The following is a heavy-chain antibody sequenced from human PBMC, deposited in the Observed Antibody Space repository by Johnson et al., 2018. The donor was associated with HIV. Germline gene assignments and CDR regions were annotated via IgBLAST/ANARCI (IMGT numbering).Heavy chain of an antibody. D-gene: IGHD3-3*01. J-gene: IGHJ3*02. Sequence: VQLVESGGGVVQPGRSLRLSCAASGFTFSRYAIHWVRQAPGKGLEWVAVISYDGRNKFYADSVKGRFTISRDNSKNTLHLLMNSLRAEDTAVYYCAKDAGNDFRGLDAFDIWGQGTKVTVSS. CDR2: ISYDGRNK. V-gene: IGHV3-30*04. CDR3: AKDAGNDFRGLDAFDI. CDR1: GFTFSRYA.